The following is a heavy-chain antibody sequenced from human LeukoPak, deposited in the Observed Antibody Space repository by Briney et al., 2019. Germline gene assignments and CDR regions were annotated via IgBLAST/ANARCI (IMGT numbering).Heavy chain of an antibody. CDR1: GFTFSSYG. CDR3: AKDPRGYSYGYPYYFDY. D-gene: IGHD5-18*01. Sequence: GRSLRLSCAASGFTFSSYGMHWVRQAPGKRLEWVAVISYDGSNKYYADSVKGRFTISRDNSKNTLYLQMNSLRAEDTAVYYCAKDPRGYSYGYPYYFDYWGQGTLVTVSS. V-gene: IGHV3-30*18. CDR2: ISYDGSNK. J-gene: IGHJ4*02.